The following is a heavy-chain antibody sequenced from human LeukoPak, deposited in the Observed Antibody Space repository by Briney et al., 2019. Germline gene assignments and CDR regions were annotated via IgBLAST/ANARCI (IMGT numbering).Heavy chain of an antibody. V-gene: IGHV4-39*07. CDR2: FYYSGTT. CDR3: ARVVPAFDYFQH. CDR1: DDSISSNSYY. Sequence: PSETLSLTCTVSDDSISSNSYYWGWIRQPPGKGLEWIGSFYYSGTTYYNPSLKSRVTISVDTSKNQFSLKLSSVTAADTAVYYCARVVPAFDYFQHWGQGILVTVSS. D-gene: IGHD2-2*01. J-gene: IGHJ1*01.